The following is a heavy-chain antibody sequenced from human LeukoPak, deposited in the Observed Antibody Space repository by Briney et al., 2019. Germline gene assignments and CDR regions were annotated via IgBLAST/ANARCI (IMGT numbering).Heavy chain of an antibody. Sequence: SETLSLTCTVSGGSISSYYWSWIRQPAGEGLEWIGRIYGSDITNYNPSLRSRVTMSIDTSKNQFSLKLSSVTAADTAVYYCTRATDSRRYAFDVWGQGTVVTVSS. D-gene: IGHD1-14*01. V-gene: IGHV4-4*07. CDR3: TRATDSRRYAFDV. J-gene: IGHJ3*01. CDR2: IYGSDIT. CDR1: GGSISSYY.